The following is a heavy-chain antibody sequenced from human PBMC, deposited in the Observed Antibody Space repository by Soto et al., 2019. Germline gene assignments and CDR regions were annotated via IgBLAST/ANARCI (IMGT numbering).Heavy chain of an antibody. CDR1: GYSFTSYW. D-gene: IGHD1-26*01. Sequence: GESLKISCKGSGYSFTSYWISWVRQMPGKGLEWMGRIDPSDSYTNYSPSFQGHVTISADKSISTAYLQWSSLKASDAAMYYCARQREPRPPYYYYGMDVWGQGTTVTVSS. V-gene: IGHV5-10-1*01. CDR3: ARQREPRPPYYYYGMDV. J-gene: IGHJ6*02. CDR2: IDPSDSYT.